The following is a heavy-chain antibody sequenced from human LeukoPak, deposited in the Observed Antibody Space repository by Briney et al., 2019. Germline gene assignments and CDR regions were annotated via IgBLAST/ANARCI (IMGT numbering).Heavy chain of an antibody. D-gene: IGHD5-18*01. CDR1: GGTFSSYA. V-gene: IGHV1-69*01. J-gene: IGHJ3*02. CDR2: IIPIFGTA. Sequence: VASVKVSCKASGGTFSSYAISWVRQAPGQGLEWMGGIIPIFGTANYAQKFQGRVTITADESTSTAYMELSSLRSEDTAVYYCASGRYSYHAFDIRGQGTMVTVSS. CDR3: ASGRYSYHAFDI.